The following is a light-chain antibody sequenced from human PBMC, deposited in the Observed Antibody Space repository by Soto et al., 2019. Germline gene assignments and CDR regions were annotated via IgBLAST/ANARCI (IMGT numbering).Light chain of an antibody. J-gene: IGKJ2*02. V-gene: IGKV1-39*01. CDR3: QQTYTSPGT. CDR2: AAS. Sequence: DIQMTQSPSSLSASVGDRVTITCRASQSISTYLNWYRQIPGKAPKPLIYAASTLQSGVPSRFTGSGSGTDFSLTISSRQPEDFATFYCQQTYTSPGTFGQGTKVEMK. CDR1: QSISTY.